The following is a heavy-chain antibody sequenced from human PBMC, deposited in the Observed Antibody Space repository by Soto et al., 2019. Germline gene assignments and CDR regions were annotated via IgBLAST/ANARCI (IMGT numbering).Heavy chain of an antibody. CDR1: GFTFGNYA. J-gene: IGHJ4*02. D-gene: IGHD3-22*01. Sequence: QPGGSLRLSCTASGFTFGNYAMSWVRQAPGKGLEWVSAIHHSDGGTFYADSVKGRFTISRDNSKNTLYLQMNSLRAEDTAVYYCAKHMIVAVVTSDNFDYWGQGTLVTVSS. V-gene: IGHV3-23*01. CDR2: IHHSDGGT. CDR3: AKHMIVAVVTSDNFDY.